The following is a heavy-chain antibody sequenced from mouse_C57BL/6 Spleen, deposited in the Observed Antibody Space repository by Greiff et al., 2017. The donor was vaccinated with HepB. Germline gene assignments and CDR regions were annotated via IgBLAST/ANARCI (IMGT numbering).Heavy chain of an antibody. D-gene: IGHD2-1*01. Sequence: QVQLQQSGAELVKPGASVKLSCKASGYTFTEYTIHWVKQRSGQGLEWIGWFYPGSGSIKYNEKFKDKATLTADKSSSTVYMELSRLTSEDSAVYFCARHEGRAFYYGNYYAMDYWGQGTSVTVSS. J-gene: IGHJ4*01. CDR2: FYPGSGSI. CDR3: ARHEGRAFYYGNYYAMDY. V-gene: IGHV1-62-2*01. CDR1: GYTFTEYT.